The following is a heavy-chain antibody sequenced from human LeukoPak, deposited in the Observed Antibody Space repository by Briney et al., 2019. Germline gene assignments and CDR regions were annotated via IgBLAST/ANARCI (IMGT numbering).Heavy chain of an antibody. CDR1: GGSISSYY. Sequence: PSETLSLTCTVSGGSISSYYWSWIRQPPGKGLEWIGYIYYSGSTNYNPSLKSRVTISVDTSKNQFSLKLSSVTAADTAVYYCARAFYGDYVCYFDLWGRGTLVTVSS. CDR2: IYYSGST. J-gene: IGHJ2*01. D-gene: IGHD4-17*01. V-gene: IGHV4-59*01. CDR3: ARAFYGDYVCYFDL.